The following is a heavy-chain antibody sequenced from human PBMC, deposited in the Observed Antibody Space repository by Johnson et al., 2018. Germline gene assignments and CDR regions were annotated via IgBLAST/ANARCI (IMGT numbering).Heavy chain of an antibody. Sequence: QVQLQESGPGLVKASETLSLTCTVSGGSLRNYYWSWIRQSAGKGLEWIGRVRSIGSTNYNPRFTSRVTMSVDTSKNQLSLELSSVTAAATAVYYCARYGDYDNKDWGTGTQVTVSS. D-gene: IGHD3-22*01. CDR1: GGSLRNYY. CDR2: VRSIGST. J-gene: IGHJ4*02. V-gene: IGHV4-4*07. CDR3: ARYGDYDNKD.